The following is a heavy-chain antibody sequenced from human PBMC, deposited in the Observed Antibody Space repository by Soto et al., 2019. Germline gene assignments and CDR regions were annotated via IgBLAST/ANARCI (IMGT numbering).Heavy chain of an antibody. V-gene: IGHV4-61*01. J-gene: IGHJ6*02. CDR2: IYYSGST. Sequence: SETLSLTCTVSGGSVSSGSYYWSWIRQPPGKGLEWIGYIYYSGSTNYNPSLKSRVTISVDTSKNQFSLKLSSVTAADTAVYYCAREPYYYGSGNYYYYYGMDVWGQGTTVTVSS. CDR1: GGSVSSGSYY. D-gene: IGHD3-10*01. CDR3: AREPYYYGSGNYYYYYGMDV.